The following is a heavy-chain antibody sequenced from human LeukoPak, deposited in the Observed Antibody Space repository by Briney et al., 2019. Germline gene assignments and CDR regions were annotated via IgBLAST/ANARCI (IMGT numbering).Heavy chain of an antibody. CDR3: ARGGMTIWFDP. CDR2: IYYSGST. CDR1: GGSISSHY. V-gene: IGHV4-59*11. D-gene: IGHD4/OR15-4a*01. Sequence: SETLSLTCTVSGGSISSHYWSWIRQPPGKGLEWIGYIYYSGSTNYNPSLKSRVTISVDTSKNQFSLKLSSVTAADTAVYYCARGGMTIWFDPWGQGTLVTASS. J-gene: IGHJ5*02.